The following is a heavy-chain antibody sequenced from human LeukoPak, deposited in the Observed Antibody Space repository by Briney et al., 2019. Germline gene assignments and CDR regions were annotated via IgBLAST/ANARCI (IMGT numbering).Heavy chain of an antibody. CDR2: IYYSGST. CDR1: GGSISSSSYY. V-gene: IGHV4-39*07. CDR3: ARSSSTADFWSGYYLYYFDY. J-gene: IGHJ4*02. Sequence: SETLSLTCTVSGGSISSSSYYWGWIRQPPGKGLEWIGGIYYSGSTYYNPSLKSRVTISVDTSKNQFSLKLSSVTAADTAVYYCARSSSTADFWSGYYLYYFDYWGQGTLVTVSS. D-gene: IGHD3-3*01.